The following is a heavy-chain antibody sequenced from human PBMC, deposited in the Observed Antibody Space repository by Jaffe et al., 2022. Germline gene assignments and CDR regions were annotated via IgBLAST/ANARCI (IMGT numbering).Heavy chain of an antibody. CDR1: GGSISSGGYS. D-gene: IGHD3-10*01. Sequence: QLQLQESGSGLVKPSQTLSLTCAVSGGSISSGGYSWSWIRQPPGKGLEWIGYIYHSGSTYYNPSLKSRVTISVDRSKNQFSLKLSSVTAADTAVYYCARLYYYGSGSLLFDPWGQGTLVTVSS. J-gene: IGHJ5*02. CDR3: ARLYYYGSGSLLFDP. CDR2: IYHSGST. V-gene: IGHV4-30-2*01.